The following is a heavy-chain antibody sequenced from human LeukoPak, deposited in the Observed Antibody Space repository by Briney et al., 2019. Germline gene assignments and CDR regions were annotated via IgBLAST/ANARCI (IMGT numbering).Heavy chain of an antibody. V-gene: IGHV4-59*01. Sequence: SETLSLTCTVSGGSISSYYWNWIRQPPGKGLEWIGYIYYSGRTNYNPSLKSRVTISVDTSKNQFSLKLSSVTAADTAVYYCARGVAAAGTGERTYFDYWGQGTLVTVSS. D-gene: IGHD6-13*01. J-gene: IGHJ4*02. CDR2: IYYSGRT. CDR1: GGSISSYY. CDR3: ARGVAAAGTGERTYFDY.